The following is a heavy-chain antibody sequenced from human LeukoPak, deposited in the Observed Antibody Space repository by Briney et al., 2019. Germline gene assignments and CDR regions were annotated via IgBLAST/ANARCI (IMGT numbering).Heavy chain of an antibody. D-gene: IGHD5-18*01. CDR1: GFTFSSYS. V-gene: IGHV3-21*01. Sequence: PGGSLRLSCAASGFTFSSYSMNWVRQAPGKGPEWVSSISSSSSYIYYADSVKGRFTISRDNAKNSLYLQMNSLRAEDTAVYYCARDKGYTYGPGDYWGQGTLVTVSS. CDR2: ISSSSSYI. J-gene: IGHJ4*02. CDR3: ARDKGYTYGPGDY.